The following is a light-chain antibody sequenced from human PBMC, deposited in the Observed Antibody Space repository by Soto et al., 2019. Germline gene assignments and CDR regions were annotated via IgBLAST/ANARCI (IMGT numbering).Light chain of an antibody. Sequence: QSALTQPASVSGSAGQSITISCSGTMRDVGAYNLVSWYQQHPGTAPKLIIYEVRNRPSGISSRFSGSRSGTSASLAISGLQSEDEGQYFCAAWDVSLNGHWLFGGGTKVTVL. CDR1: MRDVGAYNL. J-gene: IGLJ3*02. CDR2: EVR. CDR3: AAWDVSLNGHWL. V-gene: IGLV2-14*01.